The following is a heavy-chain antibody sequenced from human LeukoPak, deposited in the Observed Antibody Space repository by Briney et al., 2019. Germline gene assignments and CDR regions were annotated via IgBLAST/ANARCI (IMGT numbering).Heavy chain of an antibody. D-gene: IGHD5-18*01. Sequence: PGRSLRLSCAASGFTFSSYGMHWVRQAPGKGLEWVAVISYDGSNKYYADSVKGRFTISRDNSKNTLYLQMNSLRAEDTAVYYCAKDLEFGYSSGAFDIWGQGTMVTVSS. J-gene: IGHJ3*02. V-gene: IGHV3-30*18. CDR1: GFTFSSYG. CDR2: ISYDGSNK. CDR3: AKDLEFGYSSGAFDI.